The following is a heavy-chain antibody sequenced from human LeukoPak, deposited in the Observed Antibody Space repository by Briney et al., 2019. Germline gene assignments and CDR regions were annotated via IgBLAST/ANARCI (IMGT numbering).Heavy chain of an antibody. V-gene: IGHV3-30*18. D-gene: IGHD6-19*01. Sequence: GRSLRLSWAASGFTFSSYDMHWVRQAPGKGLEWVAVISYDGSHQYYIDSVKGRFTISRDNSKNRLFLQMNSLGPEDTAVYYCAKDVAVAGLADSWGQGILVTVSS. CDR2: ISYDGSHQ. CDR3: AKDVAVAGLADS. CDR1: GFTFSSYD. J-gene: IGHJ4*02.